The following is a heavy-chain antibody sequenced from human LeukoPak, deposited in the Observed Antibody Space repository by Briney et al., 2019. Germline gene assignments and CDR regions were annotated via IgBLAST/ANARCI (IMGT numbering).Heavy chain of an antibody. D-gene: IGHD4-23*01. CDR2: ITGGGGSR. CDR3: ATRRTGGRIFDY. CDR1: GFTFSSYA. J-gene: IGHJ4*02. Sequence: GGSLRLSCAVSGFTFSSYAMSWVRQAPGKGLEWVSAITGGGGSRYYADSVKGRFTISRDNSKNTVYLQMNSLRAEDTALYYCATRRTGGRIFDYWGQGTLVTVSS. V-gene: IGHV3-23*01.